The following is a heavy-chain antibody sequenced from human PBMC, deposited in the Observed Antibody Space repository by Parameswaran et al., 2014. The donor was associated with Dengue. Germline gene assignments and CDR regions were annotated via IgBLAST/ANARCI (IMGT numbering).Heavy chain of an antibody. CDR2: IKSKTDGGTT. CDR3: NSHYGHDDY. Sequence: VRQAPGKGLEWVGRIKSKTDGGTTDYAAPVKGRFTISRDDSKNTLYLQMNSLKTEDTAVYYCNSHYGHDDYWGQGTLVTVSS. D-gene: IGHD3-16*01. V-gene: IGHV3-15*01. J-gene: IGHJ4*02.